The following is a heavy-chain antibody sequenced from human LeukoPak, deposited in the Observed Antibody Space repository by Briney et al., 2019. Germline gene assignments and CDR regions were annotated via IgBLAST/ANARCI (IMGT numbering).Heavy chain of an antibody. V-gene: IGHV4-34*01. D-gene: IGHD3-22*01. Sequence: SETLSLTCAVYGGSFSGYYWSWIRQPPGKGLEWIGEINHSGSTNYNPSLKSRVTISVDTSKNQFSLKLSSVTAADTAVYYCARTYYYDSSGYLKRDAFDIWGQGTMVTVSS. CDR3: ARTYYYDSSGYLKRDAFDI. J-gene: IGHJ3*02. CDR1: GGSFSGYY. CDR2: INHSGST.